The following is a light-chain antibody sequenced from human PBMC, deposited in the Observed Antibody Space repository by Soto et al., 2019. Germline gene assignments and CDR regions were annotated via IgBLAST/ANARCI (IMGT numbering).Light chain of an antibody. CDR3: QQYNSYSWT. J-gene: IGKJ1*01. CDR1: QSVSGW. V-gene: IGKV1-5*03. CDR2: KAS. Sequence: DIQMTQSPSTLSPSIRVRVTITCRAGQSVSGWLAWYQQKPGKAPKLLISKASNLENGVPSRFSGSESGTEFTLTISSLQPDDLATYYCQQYNSYSWTFGQGTKVEIK.